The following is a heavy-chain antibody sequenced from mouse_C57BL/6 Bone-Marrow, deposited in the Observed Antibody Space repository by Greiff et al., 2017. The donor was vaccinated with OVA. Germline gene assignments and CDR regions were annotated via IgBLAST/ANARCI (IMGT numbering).Heavy chain of an antibody. Sequence: EVQLKESGAELVRPGASVKLSCTASGFNIKDDYMHWVKQRPEQGLEWIGWIDPENGDTEYASKFQGKATITADTSSNTAYLQLSSLTSEDTAVYYCTIITTVVEGFDYWGQGTTLTVSS. J-gene: IGHJ2*01. CDR2: IDPENGDT. V-gene: IGHV14-4*01. D-gene: IGHD1-1*01. CDR3: TIITTVVEGFDY. CDR1: GFNIKDDY.